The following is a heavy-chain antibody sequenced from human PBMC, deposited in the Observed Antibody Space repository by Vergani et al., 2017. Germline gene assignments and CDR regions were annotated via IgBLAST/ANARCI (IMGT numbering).Heavy chain of an antibody. J-gene: IGHJ1*01. CDR1: GFTFGDYA. CDR3: ARVSGKEWLVPEYFQH. V-gene: IGHV3-49*03. D-gene: IGHD6-19*01. CDR2: IRSKAYGGTT. Sequence: EVQLLESGGGLVQPGRSLRLSCTASGFTFGDYAMSWFRQAPGKGLEWVGFIRSKAYGGTTEYAASVKGRYTISRDNAKNSLYLQMNSLRAEDTAVYYCARVSGKEWLVPEYFQHWGQGTLVTVSS.